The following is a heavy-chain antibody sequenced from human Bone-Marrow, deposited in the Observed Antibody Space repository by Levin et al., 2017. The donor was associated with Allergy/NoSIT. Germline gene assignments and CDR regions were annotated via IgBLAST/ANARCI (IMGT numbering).Heavy chain of an antibody. Sequence: SCAASGFTFSSYAMHWVRQAPGKGLEWVAVISYDGSNKYYADSVKGRFTISRDNSKNTLYLQMNSLRAEDTAVYYCARLRDNYGDNDRHFDYWGQGTLVTVSS. D-gene: IGHD4-17*01. CDR1: GFTFSSYA. CDR2: ISYDGSNK. J-gene: IGHJ4*02. CDR3: ARLRDNYGDNDRHFDY. V-gene: IGHV3-30-3*01.